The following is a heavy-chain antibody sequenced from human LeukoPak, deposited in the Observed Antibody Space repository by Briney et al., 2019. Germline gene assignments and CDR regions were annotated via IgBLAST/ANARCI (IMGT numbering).Heavy chain of an antibody. Sequence: SVKVSCKASGGTFSSYAISWVRQAPGQGLEWMGGIIPIFGTANYAQKFQGRVTMTRDTSTSTVYMELSSLRSEDTAVYYCASGGNSFFLDWGQGTLVTVSS. J-gene: IGHJ4*02. CDR3: ASGGNSFFLD. V-gene: IGHV1-69*05. CDR1: GGTFSSYA. D-gene: IGHD4-23*01. CDR2: IIPIFGTA.